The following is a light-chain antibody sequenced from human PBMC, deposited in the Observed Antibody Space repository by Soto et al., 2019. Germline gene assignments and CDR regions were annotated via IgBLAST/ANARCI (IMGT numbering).Light chain of an antibody. CDR2: DDS. CDR3: QVWDRSSDYV. Sequence: SYELTQPSSVSVAPGQTARITCGGNNIGSKSVHWYQQKPGQAPVLVVYDDSDRPSGIPELFSGSNSGNTATLTISRVEAGDEGDYYCQVWDRSSDYVFGTGTKLTVL. J-gene: IGLJ1*01. CDR1: NIGSKS. V-gene: IGLV3-21*02.